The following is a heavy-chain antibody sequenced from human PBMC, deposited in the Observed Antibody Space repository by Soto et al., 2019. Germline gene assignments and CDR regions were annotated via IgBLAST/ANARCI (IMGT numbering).Heavy chain of an antibody. CDR2: IFYSGGT. CDR1: GGSISSSGHY. Sequence: QLQLQESGPGLVKPSEALSLTCTVSGGSISSSGHYWGWIRQTPGKGLEWIGNIFYSGGTHYNASFRSRVSISVVSSKNQLSLKVTSVTAADTAVYYFARRSYGSGVDLWGRGTLVTVSS. J-gene: IGHJ5*02. D-gene: IGHD3-10*01. V-gene: IGHV4-39*01. CDR3: ARRSYGSGVDL.